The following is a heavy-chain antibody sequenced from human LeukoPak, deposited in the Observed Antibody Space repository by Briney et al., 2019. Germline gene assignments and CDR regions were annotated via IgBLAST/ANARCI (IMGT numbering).Heavy chain of an antibody. CDR1: GFTFSVYE. D-gene: IGHD5-18*01. Sequence: PGGSLRLSCVASGFTFSVYEMNWVRQAPGKGLEWVSYISSSGSAIYYVDSVKGRFTVSRDNAENSLYLQMNSLRDEDTAVYYCARDRSYGPYYFDYWGQGTLVTVSS. CDR2: ISSSGSAI. V-gene: IGHV3-48*03. CDR3: ARDRSYGPYYFDY. J-gene: IGHJ4*02.